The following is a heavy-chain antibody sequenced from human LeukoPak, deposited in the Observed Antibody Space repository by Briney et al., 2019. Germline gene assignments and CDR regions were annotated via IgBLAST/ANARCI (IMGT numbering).Heavy chain of an antibody. CDR2: IYYSGST. CDR1: GGSISSNY. V-gene: IGHV4-59*01. J-gene: IGHJ4*02. CDR3: ARKDAYNSKPFDY. D-gene: IGHD5-24*01. Sequence: SETLSLTCTVSGGSISSNYWSWIRQPPGKGLKWSGYIYYSGSTNYNPSLKSRVTISVDTSKNRFYLKLTSVTAADTAIYYCARKDAYNSKPFDYWGQGTLVTVSS.